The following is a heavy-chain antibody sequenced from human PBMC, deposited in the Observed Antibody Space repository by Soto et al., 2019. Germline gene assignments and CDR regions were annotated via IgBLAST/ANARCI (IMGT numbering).Heavy chain of an antibody. CDR2: IKEDGNEK. Sequence: TGGSLRLSCAASGFTFSRYWMSWVRQAPGKGLEWVANIKEDGNEKYYVDSVKGRFTISRDNAKNSLYLQMNSLRAEDTAVYYCARDLDQGCSGGSCYSTGAFDIWGQGTVVTVSS. V-gene: IGHV3-7*01. CDR3: ARDLDQGCSGGSCYSTGAFDI. CDR1: GFTFSRYW. J-gene: IGHJ3*02. D-gene: IGHD2-15*01.